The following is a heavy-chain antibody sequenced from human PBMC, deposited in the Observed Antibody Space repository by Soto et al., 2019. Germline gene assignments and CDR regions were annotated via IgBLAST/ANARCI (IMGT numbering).Heavy chain of an antibody. V-gene: IGHV1-69*01. CDR2: IIPIFGTA. D-gene: IGHD3-9*01. J-gene: IGHJ5*02. CDR1: GGTFSSYA. Sequence: QVQLVQSGAEVKKPGSSVKVSCKASGGTFSSYAISWVRQAPGQGLEWMGGIIPIFGTANYAQKFQGRVTITADESTSTAYMELSSLISEDTAVYYCARAGYDILTRWGWFDPWGQGTLVTVSS. CDR3: ARAGYDILTRWGWFDP.